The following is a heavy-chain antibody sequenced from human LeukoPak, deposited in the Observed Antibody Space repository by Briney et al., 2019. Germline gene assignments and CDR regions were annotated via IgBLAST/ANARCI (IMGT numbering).Heavy chain of an antibody. CDR1: GYTFTGYY. CDR2: INPNSGGT. V-gene: IGHV1-2*02. CDR3: ARFPRVRFLECLSFEY. D-gene: IGHD3-3*01. J-gene: IGHJ4*02. Sequence: GASVKVSCKASGYTFTGYYMHWVRQAPGLGLEWMGWINPNSGGTNYAQKFQGRVTMTRDTSISTAYMELSRLRSDDTAVYYCARFPRVRFLECLSFEYWGQGTLVTVSS.